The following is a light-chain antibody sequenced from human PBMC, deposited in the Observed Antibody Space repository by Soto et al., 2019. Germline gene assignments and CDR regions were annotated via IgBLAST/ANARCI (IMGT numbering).Light chain of an antibody. V-gene: IGLV4-69*02. Sequence: QSVLTQSPSASASLGASVKLTCTLSSGHSSYVIAWHQQQPEKGPRYLMKVNSDGSHIKGDGIPDRFSGFSSGAERYLTISSLQSEDEADYYCQTWGTDIHVVFGGGTKVTVL. CDR3: QTWGTDIHVV. CDR2: VNSDGSH. J-gene: IGLJ2*01. CDR1: SGHSSYV.